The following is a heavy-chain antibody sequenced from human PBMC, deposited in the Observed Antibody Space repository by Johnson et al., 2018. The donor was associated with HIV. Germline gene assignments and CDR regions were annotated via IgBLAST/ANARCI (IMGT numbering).Heavy chain of an antibody. CDR3: ARGGEGGSYSWAADAFDI. J-gene: IGHJ3*02. V-gene: IGHV3-11*04. CDR1: GFTFGDYH. CDR2: ISRNTNAI. Sequence: VQLVESGGGLVTPGGSLRLSCAASGFTFGDYHMNWIRQAPGKGLEWVSYISRNTNAIYYADSVKGRFTLSRDNAKNSLYLQINSLRAEDTAVYYCARGGEGGSYSWAADAFDIWGQGTMVTVSS. D-gene: IGHD1-26*01.